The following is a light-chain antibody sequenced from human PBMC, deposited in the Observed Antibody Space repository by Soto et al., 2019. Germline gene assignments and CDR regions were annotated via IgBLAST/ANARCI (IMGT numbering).Light chain of an antibody. Sequence: AILLTQSPSSLSSSVGDRVTITCRASQGIDTSLAWYQQKTGKAPKLLIYAASNFQSGVPSRFSGSGSGTHFTLTISSLQPEDFATYYCQQYTNTNNPWMFGQGTKVDIK. CDR1: QGIDTS. J-gene: IGKJ1*01. CDR2: AAS. CDR3: QQYTNTNNPWM. V-gene: IGKV1D-13*01.